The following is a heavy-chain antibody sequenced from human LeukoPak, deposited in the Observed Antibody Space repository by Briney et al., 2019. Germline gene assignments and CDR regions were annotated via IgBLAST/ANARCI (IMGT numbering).Heavy chain of an antibody. V-gene: IGHV1-2*02. J-gene: IGHJ6*03. CDR1: GFTFTGYY. Sequence: ASVKVSCKASGFTFTGYYIHWVRQAPGQGLEWMGWINPNNGDTNYAQKFQGRVSMTRDTSISTAYMELSRLRSDDTAVYYCARGLSGPYYYYYMDVWGKGTTVTVSS. D-gene: IGHD2-15*01. CDR3: ARGLSGPYYYYYMDV. CDR2: INPNNGDT.